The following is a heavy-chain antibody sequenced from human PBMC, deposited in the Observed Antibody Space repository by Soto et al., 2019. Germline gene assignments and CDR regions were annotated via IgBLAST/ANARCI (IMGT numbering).Heavy chain of an antibody. CDR2: ISAYNGNT. V-gene: IGHV1-18*01. CDR1: GYTFTSYG. D-gene: IGHD2-15*01. Sequence: QVQLVQSGAEVKKPGASVKVSCKASGYTFTSYGISWVRQAPGQGLEWMGWISAYNGNTNYAQKLQGRVTMTTDTSTSTAYMELRSLRSDDTAVYYCARVRVSAGLGYCSGGSCYKPPDFRWFDPWGQGTLVTVSS. CDR3: ARVRVSAGLGYCSGGSCYKPPDFRWFDP. J-gene: IGHJ5*02.